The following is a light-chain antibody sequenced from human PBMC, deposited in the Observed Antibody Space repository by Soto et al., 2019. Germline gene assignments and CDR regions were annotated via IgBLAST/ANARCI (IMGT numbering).Light chain of an antibody. J-gene: IGLJ2*01. Sequence: QSALTQPASVSGSPGQSVTISCTGTSSDVGRYNYVSWYQQYPGKAPKLIIYEVTTRPSGVSNRFSGSKSGNTASLTISGLPAEDEDNYYCTSYTSISTLVVFGGGTKLTVL. CDR3: TSYTSISTLVV. V-gene: IGLV2-14*01. CDR2: EVT. CDR1: SSDVGRYNY.